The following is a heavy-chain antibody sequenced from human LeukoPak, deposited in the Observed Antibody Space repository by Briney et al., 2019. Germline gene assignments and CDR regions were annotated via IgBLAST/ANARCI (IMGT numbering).Heavy chain of an antibody. D-gene: IGHD4-17*01. V-gene: IGHV4-30-4*07. CDR1: GGSISSGVYS. CDR2: IYYSGNT. J-gene: IGHJ3*02. CDR3: AKGDYGDYHDAFDI. Sequence: SETLSLTCAVSGGSISSGVYSWSWIRQPPGKGLEWIGYIYYSGNTYYYPSLRSRVSISVDTSKNQLSLKLNSVTAADTAVYFCAKGDYGDYHDAFDIWGQGTMVTVSS.